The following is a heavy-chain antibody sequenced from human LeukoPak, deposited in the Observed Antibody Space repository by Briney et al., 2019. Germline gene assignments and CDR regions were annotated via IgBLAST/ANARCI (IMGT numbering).Heavy chain of an antibody. CDR2: IYSGGST. CDR3: ARDPMGELATIEVSLDY. CDR1: GFTVSSNY. V-gene: IGHV3-66*02. J-gene: IGHJ4*02. Sequence: SGGSLRLSCAASGFTVSSNYMSWVRQAPGKGLEWVSVIYSGGSTYYADSVKGRFTISRDNSKNTLYLQMNSLRAEDTAVYYCARDPMGELATIEVSLDYWGQGTLVTVSS. D-gene: IGHD5-24*01.